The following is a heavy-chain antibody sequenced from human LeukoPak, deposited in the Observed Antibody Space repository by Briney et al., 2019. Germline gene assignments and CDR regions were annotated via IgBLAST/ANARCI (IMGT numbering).Heavy chain of an antibody. CDR1: GGSISRYY. CDR3: ARRYRDAFDI. J-gene: IGHJ3*02. V-gene: IGHV4-59*01. CDR2: IYYSGST. D-gene: IGHD1-14*01. Sequence: TSETLSLTCTVSGGSISRYYWSWIRQPPGKGLEWIGYIYYSGSTNYNPSLKSRVTISVDTSKNQFSLKLSSVTAADTAVYYCARRYRDAFDIWGQGTMVTVSS.